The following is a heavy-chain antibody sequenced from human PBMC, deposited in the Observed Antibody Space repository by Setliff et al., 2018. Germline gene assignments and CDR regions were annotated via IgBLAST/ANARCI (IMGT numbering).Heavy chain of an antibody. D-gene: IGHD2-21*01. Sequence: PSETLSLTCTVSGGSISTFYWSWIRQSPEKGLEWIAYIHYSGSTNQNPSLKSRVTIPLDTPKNQFSLKLSYMTAADTAVYYCARFLDPRDGYQNSPGFDFWGQGALVTVSS. CDR2: IHYSGST. V-gene: IGHV4-59*01. J-gene: IGHJ4*02. CDR3: ARFLDPRDGYQNSPGFDF. CDR1: GGSISTFY.